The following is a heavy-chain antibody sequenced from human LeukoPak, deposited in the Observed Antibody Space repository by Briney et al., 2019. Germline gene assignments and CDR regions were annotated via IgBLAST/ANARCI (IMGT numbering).Heavy chain of an antibody. J-gene: IGHJ5*02. CDR3: ARLGEEAAAEYNWFDP. CDR2: IYPGDSDT. V-gene: IGHV5-51*01. CDR1: GYSFTSYW. Sequence: GESLKISCKGSGYSFTSYWIGWVRQMPGKGLEWMGIIYPGDSDTRYSPSFQGQVTISADKSISTAYLQWSSLKASDTAMYYCARLGEEAAAEYNWFDPWGQGTLVTVSS. D-gene: IGHD6-13*01.